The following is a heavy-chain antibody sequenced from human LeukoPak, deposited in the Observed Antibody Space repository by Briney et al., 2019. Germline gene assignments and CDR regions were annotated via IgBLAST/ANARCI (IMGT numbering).Heavy chain of an antibody. D-gene: IGHD6-13*01. CDR3: ASLSSWYGVYYYYYMDV. CDR2: IYHSGST. Sequence: SETLSLTCAVSGYSISSGYYWGWIRQPPGKGLEWIGSIYHSGSTYYNPPLKSRVTISVDTSKNQFSLKLSSVTAADTAVYYCASLSSWYGVYYYYYMDVWGKGTTVTVSS. J-gene: IGHJ6*03. CDR1: GYSISSGYY. V-gene: IGHV4-38-2*01.